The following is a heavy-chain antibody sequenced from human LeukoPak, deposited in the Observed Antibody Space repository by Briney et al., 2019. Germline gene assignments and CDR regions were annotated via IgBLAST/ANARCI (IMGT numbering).Heavy chain of an antibody. Sequence: PGGSLRLYCAASGFSFSNYNMNWVRQAPGKGLEWLSYISGSGGDTNYADSVRGRFTISRDNAKNSLYLQMNSLRVEDTAVYYCARDPRTVRIWGQGTLVTVSS. J-gene: IGHJ4*02. CDR3: ARDPRTVRI. D-gene: IGHD1-1*01. CDR2: ISGSGGDT. V-gene: IGHV3-21*05. CDR1: GFSFSNYN.